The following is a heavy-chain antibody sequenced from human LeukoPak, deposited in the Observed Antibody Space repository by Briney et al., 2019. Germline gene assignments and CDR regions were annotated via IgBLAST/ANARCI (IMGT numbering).Heavy chain of an antibody. D-gene: IGHD4-11*01. CDR2: IRNKGYGGTT. Sequence: QSGGSLRLSCVGSGFTFGDYTINWVRQAPGKGLEWVGFIRNKGYGGTTEYDASVKGRFVVSRDDSKSIAFLQMNSLKTEDTAIYYCGRSLTTASYGWLDPWGQGTLVTVSS. J-gene: IGHJ5*02. CDR1: GFTFGDYT. V-gene: IGHV3-49*04. CDR3: GRSLTTASYGWLDP.